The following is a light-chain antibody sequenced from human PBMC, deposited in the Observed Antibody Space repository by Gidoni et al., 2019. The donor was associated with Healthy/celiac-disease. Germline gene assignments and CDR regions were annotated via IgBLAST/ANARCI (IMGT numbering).Light chain of an antibody. V-gene: IGLV1-44*01. CDR2: SNN. J-gene: IGLJ2*01. CDR1: SSNIGSNT. CDR3: AAWDDSLNGHVV. Sequence: QSVLTQPPSASGPPGQRVTISCSGSSSNIGSNTVNWYQQLPGTAPKLLIYSNNQRPSGVPDRFSGSKSGTSASLAISGLQSEDEAEYYCAAWDDSLNGHVVFGGGTKLTVL.